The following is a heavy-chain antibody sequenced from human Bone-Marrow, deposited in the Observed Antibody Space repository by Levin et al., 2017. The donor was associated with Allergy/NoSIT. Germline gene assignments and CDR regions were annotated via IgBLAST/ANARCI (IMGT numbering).Heavy chain of an antibody. CDR2: IIPILGIA. CDR3: ARDGLVTFLGY. D-gene: IGHD4-23*01. J-gene: IGHJ4*02. CDR1: GGTFSSYP. V-gene: IGHV1-69*04. Sequence: ASVKVSCKASGGTFSSYPISWVRQAPGQGLEWMGRIIPILGIANYAQKFQGRVTITADKSTSTAYMELSSLRSEDTAVYYCARDGLVTFLGYWGQGTLVTVSS.